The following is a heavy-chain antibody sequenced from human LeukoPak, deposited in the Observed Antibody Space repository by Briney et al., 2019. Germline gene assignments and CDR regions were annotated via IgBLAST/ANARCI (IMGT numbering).Heavy chain of an antibody. CDR3: ARDDKYSGGWYLS. D-gene: IGHD6-19*01. CDR2: INPNSGGT. J-gene: IGHJ4*02. CDR1: GYTFTDYY. Sequence: ASVTVSFKASGYTFTDYYMHWVRQAPGQGLEGMGWINPNSGGTNYAQKFQGRVTMTRDTSISTAYMELSRLRSDDTAVYYCARDDKYSGGWYLSWGQGTLVTVSS. V-gene: IGHV1-2*02.